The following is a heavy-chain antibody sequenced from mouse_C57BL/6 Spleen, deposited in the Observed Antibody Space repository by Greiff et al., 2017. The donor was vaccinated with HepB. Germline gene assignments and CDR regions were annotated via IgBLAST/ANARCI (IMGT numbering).Heavy chain of an antibody. J-gene: IGHJ2*01. CDR3: TGAYYSNYYFDY. Sequence: EVQGVESGGGLVQPGGSMKLSCVASGFTFSNYWMNWVRQSPEKGLEWVAQIRLKSDNYATHYAESVKGRFTISRDDSKSSVYLQMNNLRAEDTGIYYCTGAYYSNYYFDYWGQGTTLTVSS. D-gene: IGHD2-5*01. V-gene: IGHV6-3*01. CDR2: IRLKSDNYAT. CDR1: GFTFSNYW.